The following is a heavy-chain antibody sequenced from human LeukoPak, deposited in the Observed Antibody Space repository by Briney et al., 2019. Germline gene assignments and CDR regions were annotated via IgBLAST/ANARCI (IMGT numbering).Heavy chain of an antibody. V-gene: IGHV1-8*03. CDR1: GYTFTSYD. D-gene: IGHD6-19*01. CDR2: MNPNSGNT. CDR3: ARGSGWYLEFYCYYMDV. J-gene: IGHJ6*03. Sequence: GASVKVSCKASGYTFTSYDINWVRQATGQGLEWMGWMNPNSGNTGYAQKFQGRVTITRNNSISTAYMELSSLRSEDTAVYYCARGSGWYLEFYCYYMDVWGKGTTVTVSS.